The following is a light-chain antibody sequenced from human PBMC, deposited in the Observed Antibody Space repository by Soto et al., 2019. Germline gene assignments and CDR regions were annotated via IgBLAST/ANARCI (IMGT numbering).Light chain of an antibody. J-gene: IGLJ1*01. V-gene: IGLV2-14*01. CDR2: DVS. CDR3: SSYTSSSTLLYV. Sequence: QSALTQPASVSGSPGQSITISCTGTSSDVGGYNYVSWYQQHPGEAPKLMIYDVSNRPSGVSNRFSGSKSGNTASLTISGLQAEDEADYYCSSYTSSSTLLYVFGTGTKVTV. CDR1: SSDVGGYNY.